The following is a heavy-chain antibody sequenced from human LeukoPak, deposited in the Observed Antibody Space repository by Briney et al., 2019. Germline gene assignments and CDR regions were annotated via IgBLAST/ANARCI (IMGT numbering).Heavy chain of an antibody. CDR1: GFPFSSDW. D-gene: IGHD4-17*01. CDR3: AKTTVTTDYYYYGMDV. V-gene: IGHV3-74*01. J-gene: IGHJ6*02. CDR2: INSDGSST. Sequence: GGSLRLSCAASGFPFSSDWMHWVRQAPGKGLVWVSRINSDGSSTTYADSVKGRFTISRDNSKNTLYLQMNSLRAEDTAVYYCAKTTVTTDYYYYGMDVWGQGTTVTVSS.